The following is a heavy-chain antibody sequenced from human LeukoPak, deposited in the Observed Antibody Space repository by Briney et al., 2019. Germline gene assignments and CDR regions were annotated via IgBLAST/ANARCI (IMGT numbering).Heavy chain of an antibody. V-gene: IGHV4-59*01. D-gene: IGHD3-10*01. CDR3: ARTRITMVRGSTGMDV. CDR1: GGSISSYY. J-gene: IGHJ6*02. CDR2: IYYSGST. Sequence: QSSETLSLTCTVSGGSISSYYWSWIRQPPGKGLGWIGYIYYSGSTNYNPSLKSRVTISVDTSKNQFSLKLSSVTAADTAVYFCARTRITMVRGSTGMDVWGQGTTVTVSS.